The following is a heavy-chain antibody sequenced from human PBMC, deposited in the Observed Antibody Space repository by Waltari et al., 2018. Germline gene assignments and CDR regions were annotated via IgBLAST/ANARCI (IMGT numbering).Heavy chain of an antibody. D-gene: IGHD1-26*01. J-gene: IGHJ4*02. CDR3: ARDRGRLITLDY. V-gene: IGHV3-21*01. CDR1: GFTFSSYS. Sequence: EVQLVESGGGLVKPGGSLRLSCAASGFTFSSYSMNWVRQAPGKGLEWVSSISSSSSYIYYADSVKGRFTISRDNAKNSLYLQMNSLRAEDTAVYYCARDRGRLITLDYWGQGTLVTVSS. CDR2: ISSSSSYI.